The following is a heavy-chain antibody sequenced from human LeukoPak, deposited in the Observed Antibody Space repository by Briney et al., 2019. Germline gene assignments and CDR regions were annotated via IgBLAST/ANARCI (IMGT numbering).Heavy chain of an antibody. J-gene: IGHJ5*02. CDR2: IYSGGST. CDR1: GITVSSNY. CDR3: ARVIGATWFDP. Sequence: GRSLRLSCAASGITVSSNYMSWVRKAPGKGLEWVSVIYSGGSTYYADSVKGRFTISRDNSKNTLYLQMKSLRAEDTAVYYCARVIGATWFDPWGQGTLVTVSS. D-gene: IGHD2-15*01. V-gene: IGHV3-66*01.